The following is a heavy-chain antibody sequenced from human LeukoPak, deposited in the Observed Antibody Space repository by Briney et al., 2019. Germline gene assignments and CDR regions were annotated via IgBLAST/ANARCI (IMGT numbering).Heavy chain of an antibody. V-gene: IGHV1-2*02. Sequence: ASVKVSCKASGYTFTGYYMHWVRQAPGQGLEWMGWINPNSGGTNYAQKFQGRVTMTRDTAISTAYMELSRLRSDDTAVYHCAREVFGATMIDYWGQGTLVTVSS. CDR1: GYTFTGYY. CDR2: INPNSGGT. CDR3: AREVFGATMIDY. D-gene: IGHD1-26*01. J-gene: IGHJ4*02.